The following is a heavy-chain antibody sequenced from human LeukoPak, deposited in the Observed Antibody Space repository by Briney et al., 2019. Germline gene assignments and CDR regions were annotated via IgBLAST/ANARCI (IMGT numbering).Heavy chain of an antibody. CDR2: INHSGST. Sequence: SETLSLTCAVYGGSFSGYYWSWIRQPPGKGLEWIGEINHSGSTNYNPSLESRVTISVDTSKNQFSLKLSSVTAADTAVYYCARVEIGIAAAGNWFDPWGQGTLVTVSS. CDR3: ARVEIGIAAAGNWFDP. J-gene: IGHJ5*02. V-gene: IGHV4-34*01. D-gene: IGHD6-13*01. CDR1: GGSFSGYY.